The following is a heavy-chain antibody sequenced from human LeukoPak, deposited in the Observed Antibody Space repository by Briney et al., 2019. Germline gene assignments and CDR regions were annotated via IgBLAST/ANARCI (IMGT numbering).Heavy chain of an antibody. CDR3: AKDLVKGIVVVPAAVPLYFDY. Sequence: GRSLILSCAASGFTFSSYGMHWVRQAPGKGLEWVAVISYDGSNKYYADSVKGRFTISRDNSKNTLYLQMNSLRAEDTAVYYCAKDLVKGIVVVPAAVPLYFDYWGQGTLVTVSS. CDR2: ISYDGSNK. CDR1: GFTFSSYG. D-gene: IGHD2-2*01. J-gene: IGHJ4*02. V-gene: IGHV3-30*18.